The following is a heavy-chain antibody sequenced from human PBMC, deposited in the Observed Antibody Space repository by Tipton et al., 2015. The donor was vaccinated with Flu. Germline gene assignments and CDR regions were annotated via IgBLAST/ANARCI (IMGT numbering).Heavy chain of an antibody. CDR1: AGSINSFY. J-gene: IGHJ4*02. D-gene: IGHD6-19*01. CDR2: IYYSGRT. Sequence: TLSLTCTVSAGSINSFYWSWIRQPPGKGLEWIGYIYYSGRTNYNPSLKSRVTISVDTSKNQFSLNLSSVTAADTAVYYCARLIAVAGTGFYYHDYWGLGTLVTVSS. V-gene: IGHV4-59*01. CDR3: ARLIAVAGTGFYYHDY.